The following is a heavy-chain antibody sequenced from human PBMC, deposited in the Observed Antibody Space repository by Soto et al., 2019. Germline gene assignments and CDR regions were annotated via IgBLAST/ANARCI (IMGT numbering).Heavy chain of an antibody. V-gene: IGHV3-7*01. D-gene: IGHD5-18*01. J-gene: IGHJ4*02. CDR2: IKQDGSEK. CDR3: ARDHDPVTAMVTSWH. CDR1: GFTFSSYW. Sequence: EVQLVESGGGLVQPGGSLRLSCAASGFTFSSYWMSWVRQAPGKGLEWVANIKQDGSEKYYVDSVKGRFTISRDNAKNSLYLQMNSLRAEDTAVYYCARDHDPVTAMVTSWHWGQGTLVTVSS.